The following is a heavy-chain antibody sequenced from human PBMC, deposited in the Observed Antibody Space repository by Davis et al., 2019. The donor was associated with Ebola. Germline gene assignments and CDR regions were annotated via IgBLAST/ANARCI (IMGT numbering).Heavy chain of an antibody. V-gene: IGHV3-23*01. CDR3: AKDRAYSGYPDGGY. J-gene: IGHJ4*02. D-gene: IGHD5-12*01. Sequence: GESLKISCAASGFTFSSYAMSWVRQAPGKGLEWLSAISGSGGSTYSADSVKGRFAISRDNSKNTLYLQMNSLRAEDTAVYYCAKDRAYSGYPDGGYWGQGTLVTVSS. CDR1: GFTFSSYA. CDR2: ISGSGGST.